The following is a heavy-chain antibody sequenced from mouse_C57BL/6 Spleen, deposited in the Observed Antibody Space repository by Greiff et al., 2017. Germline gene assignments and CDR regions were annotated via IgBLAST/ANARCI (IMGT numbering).Heavy chain of an antibody. CDR1: GYTFTSYW. CDR2: INPSNGGT. CDR3: ARSIYDYDGWYFDV. D-gene: IGHD2-4*01. J-gene: IGHJ1*03. Sequence: QVQLQQPGTELVKPGASVKLSCKASGYTFTSYWLHWVKQRPGQGLEWIGNINPSNGGTNYNDKFKSKATLTVDKSSSTAYMQLSSLTSEDSAVYYCARSIYDYDGWYFDVWGTGTTVTVSS. V-gene: IGHV1-53*01.